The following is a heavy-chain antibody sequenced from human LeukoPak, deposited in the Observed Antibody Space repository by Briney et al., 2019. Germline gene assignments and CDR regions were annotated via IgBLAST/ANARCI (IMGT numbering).Heavy chain of an antibody. Sequence: ASVKVSCKASGYTFTGYYMHWVRQAPGQGLEWMGWINPNSGGANYAQKFQDRVTMTRDTSISTAYMELSRLRSDDTAVYYCAVLYCSSTSCQEQNWFDPWGQGTLVTVSS. J-gene: IGHJ5*02. CDR2: INPNSGGA. CDR1: GYTFTGYY. D-gene: IGHD2-2*01. V-gene: IGHV1-2*02. CDR3: AVLYCSSTSCQEQNWFDP.